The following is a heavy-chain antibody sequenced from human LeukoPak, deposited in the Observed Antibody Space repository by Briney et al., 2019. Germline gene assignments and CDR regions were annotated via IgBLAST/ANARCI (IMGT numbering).Heavy chain of an antibody. J-gene: IGHJ4*02. V-gene: IGHV3-23*01. CDR1: GFTFSSYA. Sequence: GGSLRLSCAASGFTFSSYAMSWVRQAPGKGLEWVSAISGSGGSTYYADSVKGRFTISRDNSKNTLYLQMNSLRAEDTGVYYCAKAKKYCSGGSCYYFDYWGQGTLVTVSS. CDR3: AKAKKYCSGGSCYYFDY. CDR2: ISGSGGST. D-gene: IGHD2-15*01.